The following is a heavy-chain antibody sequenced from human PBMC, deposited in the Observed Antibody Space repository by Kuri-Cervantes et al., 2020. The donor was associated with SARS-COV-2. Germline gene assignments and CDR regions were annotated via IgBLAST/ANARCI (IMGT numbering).Heavy chain of an antibody. CDR1: GFTVSSNY. CDR2: ISSCGST. J-gene: IGHJ4*02. D-gene: IGHD2-2*01. CDR3: ASDCSTTSCYPY. Sequence: GESLKISCAASGFTVSSNYMSWVRQAPGKGLEWVSVISSCGSTYYADSVKGRFTISRDNAKNSLYLQMNSLRVEDTAVYYCASDCSTTSCYPYWGQGTLVTVSS. V-gene: IGHV3-66*03.